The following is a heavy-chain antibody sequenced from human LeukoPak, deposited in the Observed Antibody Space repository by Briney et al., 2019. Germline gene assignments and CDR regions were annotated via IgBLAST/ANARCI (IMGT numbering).Heavy chain of an antibody. CDR3: ARRPECGGRCYPSVVSGVDV. J-gene: IGHJ6*02. CDR2: ISNSSRSI. Sequence: GGSLTLSCAACRFTFSRYSMNWLRQARGEALEWIISISNSSRSIYCAASVKGRFDISRDNAKHSLYLQMNSLRAEDTAVYYCARRPECGGRCYPSVVSGVDVWGHETTGTVSS. D-gene: IGHD2-15*01. V-gene: IGHV3-21*01. CDR1: RFTFSRYS.